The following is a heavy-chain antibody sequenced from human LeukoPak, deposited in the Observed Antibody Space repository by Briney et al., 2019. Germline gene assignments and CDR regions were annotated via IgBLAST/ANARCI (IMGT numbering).Heavy chain of an antibody. V-gene: IGHV4-39*07. D-gene: IGHD5-24*01. CDR3: ASVRWLQLRGFHY. CDR2: INHSGST. Sequence: PSETLSLTCTVSGGSISSSSYYWSWIRQPPGKGLEWIGEINHSGSTNYNPSLKSRVTISVDTSKNQFSLKLSSVTAADTAVYYCASVRWLQLRGFHYWGQGTLVTVSS. CDR1: GGSISSSSYY. J-gene: IGHJ4*02.